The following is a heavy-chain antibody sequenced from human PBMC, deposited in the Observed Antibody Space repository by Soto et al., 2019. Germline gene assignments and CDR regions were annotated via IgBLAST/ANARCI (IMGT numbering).Heavy chain of an antibody. V-gene: IGHV1-46*01. CDR1: GYTFTSYY. Sequence: ASVKVSCKASGYTFTSYYIHWVRQAPGQGLEWMGVINPSGGTSTSAQKFQGRVTMTTDTSTSTASLELSSLRSKDTAVYYCARPHDYIWGSYRTIQSYGMDVWGQGTTVNVSS. CDR3: ARPHDYIWGSYRTIQSYGMDV. CDR2: INPSGGTS. J-gene: IGHJ6*02. D-gene: IGHD3-16*02.